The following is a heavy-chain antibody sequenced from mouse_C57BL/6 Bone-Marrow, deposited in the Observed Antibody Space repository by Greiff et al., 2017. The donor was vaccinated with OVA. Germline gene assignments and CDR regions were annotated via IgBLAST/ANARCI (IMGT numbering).Heavy chain of an antibody. Sequence: VQLVESGAELVKPGASVKISCKASGYAFSSYWMNWVKQRPGKGLEWIGQIYPGDGDTNYNGKFKGKATLTADKSSSTAYMQLSSLTSEDSAVYFCARDWLRYYAMDYWGQGTSVTVSS. CDR1: GYAFSSYW. V-gene: IGHV1-80*01. J-gene: IGHJ4*01. CDR2: IYPGDGDT. D-gene: IGHD1-2*01. CDR3: ARDWLRYYAMDY.